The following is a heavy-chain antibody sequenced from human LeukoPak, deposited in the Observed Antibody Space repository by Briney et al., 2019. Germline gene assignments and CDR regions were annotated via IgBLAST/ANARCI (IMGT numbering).Heavy chain of an antibody. Sequence: ASVKVSCKASGYTFTGYYMHWVRQAPGQGLELMGWMNPNSGNTGYAQKFQGRVTMTRNTSISTAYMELSSLRSEDTAVYYCARGVGGYSYGLGAYWFDPWGQGTLVTVSS. CDR2: MNPNSGNT. CDR1: GYTFTGYY. V-gene: IGHV1-8*02. J-gene: IGHJ5*02. D-gene: IGHD5-18*01. CDR3: ARGVGGYSYGLGAYWFDP.